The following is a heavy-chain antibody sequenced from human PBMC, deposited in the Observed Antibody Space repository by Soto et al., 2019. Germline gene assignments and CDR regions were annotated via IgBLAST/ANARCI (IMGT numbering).Heavy chain of an antibody. V-gene: IGHV3-15*07. J-gene: IGHJ4*02. Sequence: EVQLVESGGGLVKPGGSLTLSCAASGFSFSKAWMNWVRQAPGKGLEWVGRIRSRSGTTDYAAPVQGRFTISRDDSKYTLYLHMNSLKVEDTAVYFCTTSGNPNIVDHWGQGTLVTVSS. CDR3: TTSGNPNIVDH. CDR2: IRSRSGTT. CDR1: GFSFSKAW.